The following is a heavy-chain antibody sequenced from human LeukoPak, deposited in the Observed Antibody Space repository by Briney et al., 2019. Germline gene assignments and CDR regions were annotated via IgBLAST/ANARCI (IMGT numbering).Heavy chain of an antibody. CDR3: ARASTETPLQY. CDR2: IWHDGNNR. D-gene: IGHD4-17*01. CDR1: GFTFTNYG. Sequence: GRSLRLSCAASGFTFTNYGMHWVRQAPGKRLEWVAIIWHDGNNRYYADSVRGRFTISRDNSRNTVSLQMNSLRVEDSGLYYCARASTETPLQYWGQGALVAVSS. J-gene: IGHJ4*02. V-gene: IGHV3-33*01.